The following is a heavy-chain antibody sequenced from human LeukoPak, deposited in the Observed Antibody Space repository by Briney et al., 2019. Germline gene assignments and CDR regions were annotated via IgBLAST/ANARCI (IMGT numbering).Heavy chain of an antibody. CDR2: IYSGGST. CDR1: GFTVSSNY. J-gene: IGHJ4*02. D-gene: IGHD5-18*01. CDR3: ARAGDGYSYEIEY. Sequence: GGSLRLSCAASGFTVSSNYMSWVRQAPGKGLEWVSVIYSGGSTYYADSVKGRFTISRDNSKNTLYLQMNSLRAEDTAVYYCARAGDGYSYEIEYWGQGTLVTVSS. V-gene: IGHV3-53*01.